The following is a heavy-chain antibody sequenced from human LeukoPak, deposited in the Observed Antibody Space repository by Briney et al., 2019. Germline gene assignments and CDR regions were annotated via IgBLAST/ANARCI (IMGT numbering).Heavy chain of an antibody. CDR3: AGETGTTGY. D-gene: IGHD1-7*01. Sequence: PGGSLRLSCVASGFTFSSYAMTWVRQAPGKGLEWVSSIRGSGSTSYYADSVKGRFTISRDNAKNSLYLQMNSLRAEDTAVYYCAGETGTTGYWGQGTLVTVSS. CDR1: GFTFSSYA. V-gene: IGHV3-48*04. J-gene: IGHJ4*02. CDR2: IRGSGSTS.